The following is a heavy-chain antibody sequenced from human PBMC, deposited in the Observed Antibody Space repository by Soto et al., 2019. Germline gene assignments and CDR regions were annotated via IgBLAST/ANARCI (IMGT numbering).Heavy chain of an antibody. Sequence: ASVKVSCKASGYTFTGYYMHWVRQAPGQGLEWMGWINPNSGGTNYAQKIQGRVTMARDTSISTAYMELRRLRSDDTAVYYCARSGDLEWLLFSDYWGQGTLVTVSS. CDR3: ARSGDLEWLLFSDY. J-gene: IGHJ4*02. CDR1: GYTFTGYY. D-gene: IGHD3-3*01. V-gene: IGHV1-2*02. CDR2: INPNSGGT.